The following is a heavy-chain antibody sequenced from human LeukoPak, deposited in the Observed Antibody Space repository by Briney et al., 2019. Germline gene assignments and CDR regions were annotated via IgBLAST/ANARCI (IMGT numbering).Heavy chain of an antibody. J-gene: IGHJ4*02. CDR3: AKGNGRLTYYYDSSGYFSDNYFDY. CDR2: ISWNSGSI. V-gene: IGHV3-9*01. CDR1: GFTFDDYA. Sequence: PGGSLRLSCAASGFTFDDYAMHWVRQAPGKGLEWVSGISWNSGSIVYADSVKGRFTISRDNAKNSLYLQMNSLRAEDTALYYCAKGNGRLTYYYDSSGYFSDNYFDYWGQGTLVTVSS. D-gene: IGHD3-22*01.